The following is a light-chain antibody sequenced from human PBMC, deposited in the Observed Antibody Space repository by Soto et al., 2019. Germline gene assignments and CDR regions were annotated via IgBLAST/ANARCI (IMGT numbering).Light chain of an antibody. CDR1: QSVSSN. J-gene: IGKJ5*01. CDR3: QQYNNWPLT. CDR2: GAS. Sequence: EGVITLSPATLSISPGQRPTHSPRASQSVSSNLAWYQQKPGQAPRLLIYGASTRATGIPARFSGSGSGTEFTLTISSLQSEDFAVYYCQQYNNWPLTFGQRRRPGI. V-gene: IGKV3-15*01.